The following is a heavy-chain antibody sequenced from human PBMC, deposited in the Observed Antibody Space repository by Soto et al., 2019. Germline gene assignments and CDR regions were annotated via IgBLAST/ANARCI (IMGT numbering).Heavy chain of an antibody. J-gene: IGHJ6*03. CDR3: ARIDFWSGYYYYYYYMDV. CDR1: GFTFISYW. V-gene: IGHV3-7*01. CDR2: IKQDGSEK. D-gene: IGHD3-3*01. Sequence: GGSLRLSCAASGFTFISYWMSWVRQAPGKGLEWVANIKQDGSEKYYVDSVKGRFTISRDNAKNSLYLQMNSLRAEDTAVYYCARIDFWSGYYYYYYYMDVWGKGTTVTVSS.